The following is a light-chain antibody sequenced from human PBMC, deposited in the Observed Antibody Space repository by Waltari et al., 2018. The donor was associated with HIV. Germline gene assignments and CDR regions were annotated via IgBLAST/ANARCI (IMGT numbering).Light chain of an antibody. V-gene: IGKV4-1*01. Sequence: DIVMTQSPDSLAVSLGERATINCKSSQSVLDTSNNKNYVAWYQQKPGQPPKLLIYWASTRVSGVPDRFSGSGSGTYFTLTISSLQAEDVAVYFCQQFYGPPLFGHGTKLEIK. J-gene: IGKJ2*01. CDR1: QSVLDTSNNKNY. CDR2: WAS. CDR3: QQFYGPPL.